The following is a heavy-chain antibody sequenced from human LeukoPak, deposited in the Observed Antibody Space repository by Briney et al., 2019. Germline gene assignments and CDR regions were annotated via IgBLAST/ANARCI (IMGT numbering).Heavy chain of an antibody. V-gene: IGHV1-18*01. D-gene: IGHD3-9*01. CDR2: ISAYNGNT. CDR3: ARRGQNYDILTGYYLEAYDWFDP. Sequence: VASVKVSCKASGYTFTSYGISWVRQAPGQGLEWMGWISAYNGNTNYAQKLQGRVTMTTDTSTSTAYMELRSLRSDDTAVYYCARRGQNYDILTGYYLEAYDWFDPWGQGTLVTVSS. CDR1: GYTFTSYG. J-gene: IGHJ5*02.